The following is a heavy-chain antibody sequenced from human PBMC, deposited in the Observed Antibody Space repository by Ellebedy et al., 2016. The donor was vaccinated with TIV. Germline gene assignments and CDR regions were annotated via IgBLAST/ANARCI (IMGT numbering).Heavy chain of an antibody. D-gene: IGHD3-10*01. J-gene: IGHJ6*03. CDR2: ISGSGGST. Sequence: GESLKISXAASGFTFDDYAMHWVRQAPGKGLEWVSGISGSGGSTYYADSVKGRFTISRDNSKNTLYLQMNSLRAEDTAVYYCAKDPSGGYMDVWGKGTTVTVSS. V-gene: IGHV3-23*01. CDR1: GFTFDDYA. CDR3: AKDPSGGYMDV.